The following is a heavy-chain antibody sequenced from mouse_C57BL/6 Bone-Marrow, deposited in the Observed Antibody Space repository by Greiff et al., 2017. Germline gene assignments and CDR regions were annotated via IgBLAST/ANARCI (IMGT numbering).Heavy chain of an antibody. CDR3: ARGVKGAWFAY. D-gene: IGHD1-3*01. CDR2: IYPGDGDT. J-gene: IGHJ3*01. V-gene: IGHV1-82*01. CDR1: GYSFSSSW. Sequence: VQLQQSGPELVKPGASVKISCKASGYSFSSSWMNWVKQRPGKGLEWIGRIYPGDGDTNYNGKFKGKATLTADKSSSTAYMQLSSLTSADSAVYFCARGVKGAWFAYWGQGTLVTVSA.